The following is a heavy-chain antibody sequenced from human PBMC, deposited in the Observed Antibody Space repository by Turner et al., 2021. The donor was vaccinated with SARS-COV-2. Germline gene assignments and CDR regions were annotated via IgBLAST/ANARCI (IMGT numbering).Heavy chain of an antibody. CDR3: AKDGAPFLLYFGEPTFYFDY. V-gene: IGHV3-30*18. CDR2: ISYDGSNK. J-gene: IGHJ4*02. D-gene: IGHD3-10*01. CDR1: GSTFSRYG. Sequence: QVQLVESGGGVCQPGRSLRLSWAASGSTFSRYGMHWVRQAPGKGLGWVAVISYDGSNKYYADSVKGRFTISRDNSKNTLYLQMNSLRAEDTAVYYCAKDGAPFLLYFGEPTFYFDYWGQGTLVTVSS.